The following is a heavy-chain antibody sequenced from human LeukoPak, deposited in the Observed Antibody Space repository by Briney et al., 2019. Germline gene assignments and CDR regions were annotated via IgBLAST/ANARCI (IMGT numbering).Heavy chain of an antibody. CDR2: INHSGST. V-gene: IGHV4-34*01. D-gene: IGHD6-19*01. J-gene: IGHJ5*02. Sequence: PSETLSLTCAVYGGSFSGYYWSWIRQPPGKGLEWIGEINHSGSTNYNPSLKSRVTISVDTSKNQFSLKLSSVTAADTAVYYCALPAVAGWFDPWGQRTLVTVSS. CDR3: ALPAVAGWFDP. CDR1: GGSFSGYY.